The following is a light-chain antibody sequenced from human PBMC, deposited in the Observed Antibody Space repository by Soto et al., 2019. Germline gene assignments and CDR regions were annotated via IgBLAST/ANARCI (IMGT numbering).Light chain of an antibody. V-gene: IGLV2-11*01. J-gene: IGLJ1*01. Sequence: QSVLTQPRSVSGSPGQSVTISCTGTSSDVGGYYYVSWYQQHPGKAPKVMIYDVIKRPSGVPDRFSGSKSGNTASLTISGLQAEDEADYYCCSHAGSYNPSYVFGTGTKVTVL. CDR1: SSDVGGYYY. CDR2: DVI. CDR3: CSHAGSYNPSYV.